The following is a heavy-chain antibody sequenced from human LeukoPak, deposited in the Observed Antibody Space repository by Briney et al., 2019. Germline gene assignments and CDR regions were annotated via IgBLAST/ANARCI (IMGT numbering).Heavy chain of an antibody. CDR1: GFTFSSYG. J-gene: IGHJ4*02. CDR2: IRGDGGKR. V-gene: IGHV3-7*01. D-gene: IGHD3-16*01. CDR3: ARDWGGEGRPTDY. Sequence: GGSLRLSCAASGFTFSSYGMHWVRQAPGKGLEWVANIRGDGGKRNYVDSVKGRFTISRDNAKSSLYLQMNSLRAEGTAMYYCARDWGGEGRPTDYWGQGTLVTVSS.